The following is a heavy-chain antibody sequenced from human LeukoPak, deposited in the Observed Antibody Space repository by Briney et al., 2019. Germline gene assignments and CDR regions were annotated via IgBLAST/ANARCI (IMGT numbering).Heavy chain of an antibody. J-gene: IGHJ4*02. D-gene: IGHD1-1*01. Sequence: GGSLRLSCVGSGFSLSDYWMHWVRQTPGKGLMWVSRITSDGSTTWYADSVEGRFTISRDNSKNTLFLKMNSLRAEDAAVYYCARDNDLVLDYWGQGTLVTVSS. CDR1: GFSLSDYW. V-gene: IGHV3-74*01. CDR2: ITSDGSTT. CDR3: ARDNDLVLDY.